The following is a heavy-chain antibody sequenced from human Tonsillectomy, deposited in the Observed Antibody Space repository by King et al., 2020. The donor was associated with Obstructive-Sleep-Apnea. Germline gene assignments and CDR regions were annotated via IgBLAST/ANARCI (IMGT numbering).Heavy chain of an antibody. V-gene: IGHV3-23*04. CDR3: AKDLFSTSCLGFDP. CDR1: GFTFSSYA. D-gene: IGHD2-2*01. Sequence: VQLVESGGGLVQPGGSLRLSCAASGFTFSSYAMSWVRQAPGKGLGWVSAFSGSGGSTYYAVSVKGRFTISSDNSKNTLYLQMNSLRAEDTAVYYCAKDLFSTSCLGFDPWGQGTLVTVSS. J-gene: IGHJ5*02. CDR2: FSGSGGST.